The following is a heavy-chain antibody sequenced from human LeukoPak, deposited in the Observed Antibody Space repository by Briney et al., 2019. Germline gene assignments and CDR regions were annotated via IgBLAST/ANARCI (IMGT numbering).Heavy chain of an antibody. CDR1: GYTFTNFG. Sequence: ASVKVSCKASGYTFTNFGISWVRQAPGQGLEWMGLISAYNGNTNYAQRLQGRVTMTTDTSTSTAYMELRSLRSDDTAVYYCARGGGYCSSTSCFPNWFDPWGQGTLVTVSS. CDR3: ARGGGYCSSTSCFPNWFDP. D-gene: IGHD2-2*01. V-gene: IGHV1-18*01. CDR2: ISAYNGNT. J-gene: IGHJ5*02.